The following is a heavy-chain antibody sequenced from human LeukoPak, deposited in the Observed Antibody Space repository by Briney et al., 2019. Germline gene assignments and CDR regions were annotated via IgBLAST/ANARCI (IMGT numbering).Heavy chain of an antibody. J-gene: IGHJ4*02. V-gene: IGHV3-7*01. CDR3: ARVGYSGWNLEY. CDR2: INQGGSVK. Sequence: GGSLRLSCAASGFTFRSYWMSWVRQAPGKGLEWVANINQGGSVKYYVDSAKGRFTISRDDAKNSLYVQMNSLRDEDTAVYYCARVGYSGWNLEYWGQGTLVTVSS. D-gene: IGHD5-12*01. CDR1: GFTFRSYW.